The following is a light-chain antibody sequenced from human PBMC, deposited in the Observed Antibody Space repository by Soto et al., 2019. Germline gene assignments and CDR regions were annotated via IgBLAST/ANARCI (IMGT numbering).Light chain of an antibody. CDR1: SSDVGGYDF. Sequence: QSALTQPASVSGSPGQSITFSCTGASSDVGGYDFVSWYQQHPGKAPKVMIFEVSNRPSGVSNRFSGSKSGNTASLTISGLQSEDEADYYCSLYTTNNTVIFGGGTKLTVL. CDR2: EVS. CDR3: SLYTTNNTVI. J-gene: IGLJ2*01. V-gene: IGLV2-14*01.